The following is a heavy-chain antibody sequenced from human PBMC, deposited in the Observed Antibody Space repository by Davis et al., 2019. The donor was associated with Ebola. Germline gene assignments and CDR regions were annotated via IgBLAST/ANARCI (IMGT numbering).Heavy chain of an antibody. V-gene: IGHV3-53*05. J-gene: IGHJ4*02. CDR1: GFTLSYYG. CDR3: ATTQWLREFDN. Sequence: GGSLRLSCVASGFTLSYYGMNWVRQAPGKGLEWVSVIYDQSTAYADAVRGRFIISRDKSNNTLYLEMSSLRVDDTAVYYCATTQWLREFDNWGQGTLVTVSS. D-gene: IGHD6-19*01. CDR2: IYDQST.